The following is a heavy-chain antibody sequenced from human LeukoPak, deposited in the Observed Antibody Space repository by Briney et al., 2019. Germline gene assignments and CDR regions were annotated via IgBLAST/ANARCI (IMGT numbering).Heavy chain of an antibody. CDR3: ARHWTRDGIAVAGIDY. V-gene: IGHV4-39*01. CDR1: GGSISSGSYY. J-gene: IGHJ4*02. D-gene: IGHD6-19*01. Sequence: PSETLSLTCTVSGGSISSGSYYWGWIRQPPGKGLEWIGSIYYSGSTYYNPSLKSRATISVDTSKNQFSLKLSSVTAADTAVYYCARHWTRDGIAVAGIDYWGQGTLVTVSS. CDR2: IYYSGST.